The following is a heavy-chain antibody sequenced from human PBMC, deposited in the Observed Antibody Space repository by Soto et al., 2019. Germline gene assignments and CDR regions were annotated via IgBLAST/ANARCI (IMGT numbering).Heavy chain of an antibody. V-gene: IGHV3-30*18. CDR3: AKDRGWELLLSLLSGGMDV. CDR2: ISYDGSNK. J-gene: IGHJ6*02. CDR1: GFTFSSYG. Sequence: PGGSLRLSCAASGFTFSSYGMHWVRQAPGKGLEWVAVISYDGSNKYYADSVKARFTISRDNSKNTLYLQMNSLRAEDTAVYYCAKDRGWELLLSLLSGGMDVWGQGTTVTVSS. D-gene: IGHD1-26*01.